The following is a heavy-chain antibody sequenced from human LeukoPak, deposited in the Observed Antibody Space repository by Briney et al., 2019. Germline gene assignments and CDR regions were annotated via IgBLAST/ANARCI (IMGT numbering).Heavy chain of an antibody. CDR3: AKGGNSAPLDY. Sequence: PGGSLRLSCAASGFTFSNSAMTWVRQAPGKGLEWVSAISAGGSDTIYTDSVKDRFTISRDSSKNTLYLQMNSLRAEDTAVYYCAKGGNSAPLDYWGQGTLVTVSS. D-gene: IGHD1-7*01. CDR2: ISAGGSDT. J-gene: IGHJ4*02. V-gene: IGHV3-23*01. CDR1: GFTFSNSA.